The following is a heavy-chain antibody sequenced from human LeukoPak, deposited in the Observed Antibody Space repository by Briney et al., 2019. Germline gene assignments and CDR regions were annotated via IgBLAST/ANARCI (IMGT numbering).Heavy chain of an antibody. Sequence: ASVKVSCKASGYTFTSYGISWVRQAPGQGLEWMGRISAYNGNTNYAQKLQGRVTMTTDTSTSTAYMELRSLRSDDTAVYYCARDPGIAAAGPNFDYWGQGTLDTVSS. CDR3: ARDPGIAAAGPNFDY. CDR2: ISAYNGNT. V-gene: IGHV1-18*01. CDR1: GYTFTSYG. D-gene: IGHD6-13*01. J-gene: IGHJ4*02.